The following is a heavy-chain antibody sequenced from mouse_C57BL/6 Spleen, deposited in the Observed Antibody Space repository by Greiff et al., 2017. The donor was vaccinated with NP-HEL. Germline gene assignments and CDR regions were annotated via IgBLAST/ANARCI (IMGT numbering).Heavy chain of an antibody. CDR2: IDPENGDT. J-gene: IGHJ3*01. D-gene: IGHD2-4*01. CDR3: TTGSDYLFAY. CDR1: GFNIKDDY. V-gene: IGHV14-4*01. Sequence: VQLVGSGAELVRPGASVKLSCTASGFNIKDDYMHWVKQRPEQGLEWIGWIDPENGDTEYASKFQGKATITADTSSNTAYLQLSSLTSEDTAVYYCTTGSDYLFAYWGQGTLVTVSA.